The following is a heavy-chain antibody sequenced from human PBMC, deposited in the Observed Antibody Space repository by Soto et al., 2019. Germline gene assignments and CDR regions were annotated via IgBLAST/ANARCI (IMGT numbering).Heavy chain of an antibody. Sequence: SVSDGTISNLGYRRSIIKKNPGKGLEWIGYIYYSGSTYYNPSLKSRVTISVDTSKNQFSLKLSSVTAADTAVYYCARERDYYCSGSYDPCYYYGMGIWGQATSRTVSS. J-gene: IGHJ6*01. CDR3: ARERDYYCSGSYDPCYYYGMGI. V-gene: IGHV4-31*03. CDR1: DGTISNLGYR. CDR2: IYYSGST. D-gene: IGHD3-10*01.